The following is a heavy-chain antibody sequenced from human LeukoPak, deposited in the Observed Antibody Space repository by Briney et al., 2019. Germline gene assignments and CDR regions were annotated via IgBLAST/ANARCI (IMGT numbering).Heavy chain of an antibody. CDR3: ARVRWRYFDL. D-gene: IGHD4-23*01. CDR1: GGSFSGYY. V-gene: IGHV4-34*01. Sequence: SETLSLTCAVYGGSFSGYYWSWIRQPPGKGLEWIGEINHSGSTNYNPSLTSRVTISVDTSKNQFSLKLSSVTAADTAVYYCARVRWRYFDLWGRGTLVTVSS. J-gene: IGHJ2*01. CDR2: INHSGST.